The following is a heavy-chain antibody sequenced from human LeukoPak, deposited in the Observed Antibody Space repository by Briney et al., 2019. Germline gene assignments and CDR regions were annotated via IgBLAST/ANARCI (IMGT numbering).Heavy chain of an antibody. CDR1: GYTFTSYG. CDR3: ARDEIGRGILTAYYPDY. CDR2: ISAYNGNT. Sequence: GASVKVSCKASGYTFTSYGISWVRQAPGQGLEWMGWISAYNGNTNYAQKLQGRVTMTTDTSTSTAYMELRSLRSDDTAVYYCARDEIGRGILTAYYPDYWGQGTLVTVSS. V-gene: IGHV1-18*01. D-gene: IGHD3-9*01. J-gene: IGHJ4*02.